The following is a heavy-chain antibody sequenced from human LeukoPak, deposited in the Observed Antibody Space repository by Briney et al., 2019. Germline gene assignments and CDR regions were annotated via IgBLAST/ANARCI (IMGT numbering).Heavy chain of an antibody. J-gene: IGHJ4*02. V-gene: IGHV4-34*01. CDR3: ARGPRAAIVLMVYARGFDY. Sequence: SETLSLTCAVYGGSFSGYYWSWIRQPPGKGLEWIGEINHSGSTNHNPSLKSRVTISVDTSKNQFSLKLSSVTAADTAVYYCARGPRAAIVLMVYARGFDYWGQGTLVTVSS. D-gene: IGHD2-8*01. CDR1: GGSFSGYY. CDR2: INHSGST.